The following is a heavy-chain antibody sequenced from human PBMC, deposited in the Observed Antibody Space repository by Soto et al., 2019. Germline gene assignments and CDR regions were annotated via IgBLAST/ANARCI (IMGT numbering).Heavy chain of an antibody. CDR3: ARHPPNTAMDIHTKTVGVGYFDY. V-gene: IGHV4-39*01. D-gene: IGHD5-18*01. Sequence: PSETLSLTCTVSGGSITRNNHFWGWIRQSPGKGLEWIGSIQYGGTTNYNPSLKSRVIISVDTSKNQFSLKLSSVTAADTAVYYCARHPPNTAMDIHTKTVGVGYFDYWGQGTLVTVSS. CDR2: IQYGGTT. CDR1: GGSITRNNHF. J-gene: IGHJ4*02.